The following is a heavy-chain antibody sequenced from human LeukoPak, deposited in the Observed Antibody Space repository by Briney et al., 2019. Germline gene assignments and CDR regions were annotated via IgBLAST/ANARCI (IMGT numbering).Heavy chain of an antibody. D-gene: IGHD2-2*01. V-gene: IGHV4-39*01. CDR1: GGSISSSSYY. J-gene: IGHJ4*02. CDR3: ATQSRGDIVVVPAAPFRY. Sequence: PSETLSLTCTVSGGSISSSSYYWGCIRQPPGKGLEWIGSIYYSGSTYYNPSLKSRVTISVDTSKNQFSLKLSSVTAADTAVYYCATQSRGDIVVVPAAPFRYWGQGTLVTVSS. CDR2: IYYSGST.